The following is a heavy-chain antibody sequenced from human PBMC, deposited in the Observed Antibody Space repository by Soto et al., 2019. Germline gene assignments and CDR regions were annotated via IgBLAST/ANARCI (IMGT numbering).Heavy chain of an antibody. V-gene: IGHV4-30-4*01. Sequence: SETLSLTCSVSGGSISSGDYYWSWIRQPPGEGLEWVGSIYYSGSTYYSPSLKSRVIISVDTSKNQFSLKLSSVTAADTAVYYCARARLVLSDGGVDYWGKGSLVTVCS. CDR2: IYYSGST. J-gene: IGHJ4*02. D-gene: IGHD3-9*01. CDR3: ARARLVLSDGGVDY. CDR1: GGSISSGDYY.